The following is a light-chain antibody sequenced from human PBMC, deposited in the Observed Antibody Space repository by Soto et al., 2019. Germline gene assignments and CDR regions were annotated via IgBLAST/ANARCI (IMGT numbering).Light chain of an antibody. V-gene: IGKV3-20*01. J-gene: IGKJ1*01. CDR3: QQYGSSPWT. CDR1: QSVSSSY. CDR2: GAS. Sequence: EIVLTQSPGTLSLSPGERATLSCRASQSVSSSYLAWYQQKQGQAPRLRLYGASSRATGIPDRFSGSGSGTDFTLTLSRRGPEDFAVYYCQQYGSSPWTFGQGTKVEIK.